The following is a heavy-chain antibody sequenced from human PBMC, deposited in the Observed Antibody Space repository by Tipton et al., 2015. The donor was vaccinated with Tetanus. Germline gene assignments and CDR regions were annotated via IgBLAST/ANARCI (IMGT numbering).Heavy chain of an antibody. CDR3: TTSGIVGSGSRVDY. Sequence: SLRLSCTASGLFFHNAWMNWVRQAPGKGLEWVGRIKSKTDGGTTDYAARVKDRFSISRDDSKNTLFWLMNSLKTEDTAVYYCTTSGIVGSGSRVDYWGRGALVTVTS. CDR1: GLFFHNAW. CDR2: IKSKTDGGTT. J-gene: IGHJ4*02. D-gene: IGHD1-26*01. V-gene: IGHV3-15*07.